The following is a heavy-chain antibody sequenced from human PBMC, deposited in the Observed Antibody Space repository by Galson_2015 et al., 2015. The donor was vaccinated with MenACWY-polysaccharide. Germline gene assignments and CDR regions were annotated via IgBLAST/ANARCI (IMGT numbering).Heavy chain of an antibody. J-gene: IGHJ6*02. CDR2: ISSSSSYI. Sequence: SLRLSCAASGFTFSSYSMNWVRQAPGKGLEWVSSISSSSSYIYYADSVKGRFTISRDNAKNSLYLQMNSLRAEDAAVYYCARDWVAAGNYYYGMDVWGQGTTVTVSS. CDR1: GFTFSSYS. D-gene: IGHD6-13*01. CDR3: ARDWVAAGNYYYGMDV. V-gene: IGHV3-21*01.